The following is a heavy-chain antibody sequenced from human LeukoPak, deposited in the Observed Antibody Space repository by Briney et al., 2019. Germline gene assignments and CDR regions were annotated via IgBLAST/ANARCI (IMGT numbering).Heavy chain of an antibody. V-gene: IGHV3-23*01. CDR1: GFTFSSYA. D-gene: IGHD4-11*01. CDR3: AKATTDLYYYYYYMDV. CDR2: ISGSGGST. Sequence: TGGSLRLSCAASGFTFSSYAMSWVRQAPGKGLEWVSAISGSGGSTYYADSVKGRFTISRDNSKNTLYLQMNSLRAEDTAVYYCAKATTDLYYYYYYMDVWGKGTTVTVSS. J-gene: IGHJ6*03.